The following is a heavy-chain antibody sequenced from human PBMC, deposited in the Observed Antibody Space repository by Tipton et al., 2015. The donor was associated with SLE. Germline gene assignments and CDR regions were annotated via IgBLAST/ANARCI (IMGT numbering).Heavy chain of an antibody. J-gene: IGHJ4*02. Sequence: TLSLTCAVSGYSISSGYYWGWIRQPPGKGLEWIGSIYHSGSTYYNPSLKSRVTISVDTSKNQFSLTLSSVTAADTAVYYCASPGIGAVYWGQGTLVTVSS. D-gene: IGHD1-26*01. CDR3: ASPGIGAVY. CDR2: IYHSGST. CDR1: GYSISSGYY. V-gene: IGHV4-38-2*01.